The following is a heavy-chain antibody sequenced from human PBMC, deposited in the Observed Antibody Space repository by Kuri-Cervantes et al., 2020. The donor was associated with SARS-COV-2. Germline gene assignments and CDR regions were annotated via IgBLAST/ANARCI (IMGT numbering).Heavy chain of an antibody. CDR1: GFTFSSYW. D-gene: IGHD2-21*01. CDR2: IKQDGSEK. CDR3: AKIAHVVVIAGAFDP. J-gene: IGHJ3*01. V-gene: IGHV3-7*03. Sequence: GGSLRLSCAASGFTFSSYWMSWVRQAPGKGLEWVANIKQDGSEKYYVDSVKGRFTISRDNAKNSLYLQMNSLRAEDTAVYYCAKIAHVVVIAGAFDPWGQGTMVTVSS.